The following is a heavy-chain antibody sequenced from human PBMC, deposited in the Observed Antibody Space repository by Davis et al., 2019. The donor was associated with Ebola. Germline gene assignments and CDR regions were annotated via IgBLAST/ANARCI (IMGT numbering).Heavy chain of an antibody. CDR2: IWHDGSHA. Sequence: GESLKISCAASGFTFSGSAMHWVRQAPGRGLEWVAAIWHDGSHADCADSVKGRFTISRDNSKNTLYPQMDTLRAEDTAIYYCARGASDGDTFGCWGQGTLVTVSS. CDR3: ARGASDGDTFGC. CDR1: GFTFSGSA. D-gene: IGHD3-10*01. J-gene: IGHJ4*02. V-gene: IGHV3-33*08.